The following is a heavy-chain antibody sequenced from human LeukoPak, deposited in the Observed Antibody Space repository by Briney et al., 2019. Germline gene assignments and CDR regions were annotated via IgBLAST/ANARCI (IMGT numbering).Heavy chain of an antibody. Sequence: GGSLRLSCAASGFTFSSDAMTWVRQAPWRGLEWVSVISGSGGSTYYADSVKGRFTISRDNSKNTLYLQMNSLRAEDTAVYYCAKAPPRITGTSPGEYDYWGQGTLVTVSS. V-gene: IGHV3-23*01. CDR3: AKAPPRITGTSPGEYDY. CDR2: ISGSGGST. CDR1: GFTFSSDA. J-gene: IGHJ4*02. D-gene: IGHD1-7*01.